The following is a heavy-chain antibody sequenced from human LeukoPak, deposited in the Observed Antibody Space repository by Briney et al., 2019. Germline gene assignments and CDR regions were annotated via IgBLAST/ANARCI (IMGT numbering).Heavy chain of an antibody. CDR2: IYYSGST. CDR1: GGSISSSSYY. V-gene: IGHV4-39*01. J-gene: IGHJ2*01. D-gene: IGHD3-10*01. CDR3: ARSGPMVRGVIIMGGWYFDL. Sequence: SETLSLTCTVSGGSISSSSYYWGWIRQPPGKGLEWIGSIYYSGSTYYNPSLKSRVTLSVDTSKNQFSLKLSSVTAADTAVYYCARSGPMVRGVIIMGGWYFDLWGRGTLVTVSS.